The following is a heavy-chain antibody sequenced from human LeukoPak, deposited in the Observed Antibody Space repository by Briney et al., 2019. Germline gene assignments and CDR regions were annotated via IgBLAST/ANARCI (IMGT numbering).Heavy chain of an antibody. J-gene: IGHJ4*02. CDR1: GFTFDDYG. CDR2: INWNGGST. Sequence: PGGSLRLSCAASGFTFDDYGMSWVRQAPGKGLEWVSAINWNGGSTGYADSVKGRFTISRDNAKNSLYLQMNSLRAEDTALYYCARVNNWNDGGYCDYWGQGTLVSVSS. CDR3: ARVNNWNDGGYCDY. V-gene: IGHV3-20*04. D-gene: IGHD1-1*01.